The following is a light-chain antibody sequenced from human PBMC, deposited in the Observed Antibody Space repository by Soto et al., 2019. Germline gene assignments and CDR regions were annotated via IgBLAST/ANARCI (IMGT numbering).Light chain of an antibody. CDR1: SSNIGAGYD. J-gene: IGLJ1*01. Sequence: SALTQPPSVSGAPGQRVTISCTGSSSNIGAGYDVHWYQQLPGTAPKLLIYGNSNRPSGVPDRFSGSKSGTSASLAITGLQAEDEADYYCQTYDSSLSGPFFGTGTKVTV. V-gene: IGLV1-40*01. CDR3: QTYDSSLSGPF. CDR2: GNS.